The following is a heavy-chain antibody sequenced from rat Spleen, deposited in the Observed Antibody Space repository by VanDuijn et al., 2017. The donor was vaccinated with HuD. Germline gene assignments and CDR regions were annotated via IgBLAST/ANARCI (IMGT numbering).Heavy chain of an antibody. V-gene: IGHV5-7*01. CDR3: ATPTPGIPFAY. Sequence: EVQLVESGGGLVRPGRSMKLSCVASGFTFSDYYMAWVRQAPTKGLEWVAIIVYDGRGTYYRDSVKGRFTISRDNAKSTLYLQMDSLRSEDTATYYCATPTPGIPFAYWGQGTLVTVSS. J-gene: IGHJ3*01. D-gene: IGHD1-4*01. CDR1: GFTFSDYY. CDR2: IVYDGRGT.